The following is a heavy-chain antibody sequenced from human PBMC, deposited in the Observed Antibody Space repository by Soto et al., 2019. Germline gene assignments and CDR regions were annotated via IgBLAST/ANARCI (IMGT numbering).Heavy chain of an antibody. V-gene: IGHV3-7*01. J-gene: IGHJ3*02. Sequence: EVQLVESGGGLVQPGGSLRLSCAASGFTFSSYWMSWVRQAPGKGLEWVANIKQDGSEKYYVDSVKGRFTISRDNAKNSLYLQMNSLRAEDTVVYYCARDHDYGDSQIAYAFDIWGQGTMVTVSS. CDR2: IKQDGSEK. D-gene: IGHD4-17*01. CDR3: ARDHDYGDSQIAYAFDI. CDR1: GFTFSSYW.